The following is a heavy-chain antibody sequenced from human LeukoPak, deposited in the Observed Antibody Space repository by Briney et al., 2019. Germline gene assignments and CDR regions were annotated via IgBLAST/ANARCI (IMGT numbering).Heavy chain of an antibody. J-gene: IGHJ5*02. V-gene: IGHV3-74*01. D-gene: IGHD3-9*01. CDR1: GFTVSSNY. CDR3: ARDPYYDILTGYYDGGWFDP. CDR2: INSDGSST. Sequence: GGSLRLSCAASGFTVSSNYTSWVRQAPGKGLVWVSRINSDGSSTSYADSVKGRFTISRDNAKNTLYLQMNSLRAEDTAVYYCARDPYYDILTGYYDGGWFDPWGQGTLVTVSS.